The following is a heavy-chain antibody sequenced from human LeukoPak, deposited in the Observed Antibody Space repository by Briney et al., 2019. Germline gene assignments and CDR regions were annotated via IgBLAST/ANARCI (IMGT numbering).Heavy chain of an antibody. V-gene: IGHV4-61*01. J-gene: IGHJ3*01. CDR2: IYYSGST. CDR3: ARGGQGGGYSADEAFDF. D-gene: IGHD5-24*01. CDR1: GGSISSGSYY. Sequence: SETLSLTCTVSGGSISSGSYYWSWIRQPPGKGLEWIGFIYYSGSTNYNPSLKSRVTISLDTSKNQFSLQLNSVTPEDTAVYYCARGGQGGGYSADEAFDFWGQGTMVTVS.